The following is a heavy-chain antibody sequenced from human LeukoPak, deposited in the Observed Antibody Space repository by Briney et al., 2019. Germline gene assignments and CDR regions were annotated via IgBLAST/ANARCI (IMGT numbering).Heavy chain of an antibody. CDR1: GGTFSSYA. Sequence: SVKVSCKASGGTFSSYAISWVRQAPGQGLEWMGGIIPIFGTANYAQKFQGRVTITADESTSTAYMELSSLRSEDTAVYYCARRGYSYGLVSYFDYWGQGTLVTVSS. CDR2: IIPIFGTA. J-gene: IGHJ4*02. D-gene: IGHD5-18*01. V-gene: IGHV1-69*13. CDR3: ARRGYSYGLVSYFDY.